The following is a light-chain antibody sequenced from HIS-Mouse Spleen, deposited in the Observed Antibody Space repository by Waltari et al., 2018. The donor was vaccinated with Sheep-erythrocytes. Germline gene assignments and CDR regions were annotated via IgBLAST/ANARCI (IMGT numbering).Light chain of an antibody. Sequence: QSALTQPASVSGSPGQSNTISCTGTSSDVGSYNLVSWYQPHPGKAPKLMIYEGSKRPSGVSNRFSGSKSGNTASLTISGLQAEDEADYYCCSYAGSYNYVFGTGTKVTVL. CDR3: CSYAGSYNYV. CDR2: EGS. J-gene: IGLJ1*01. V-gene: IGLV2-23*01. CDR1: SSDVGSYNL.